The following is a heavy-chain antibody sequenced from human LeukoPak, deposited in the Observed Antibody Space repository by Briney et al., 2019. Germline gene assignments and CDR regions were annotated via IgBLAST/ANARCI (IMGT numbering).Heavy chain of an antibody. D-gene: IGHD2-8*02. CDR2: ISGRGDTT. V-gene: IGHV3-64*02. CDR3: ARELVVAHGVRALDI. Sequence: GGSLRLSCAASGFTFSSFAMHWVRQAPGKGLEYVSAISGRGDTTYYVDSVKGRFTISRDNSKNTMYLQMGSLGAEDMAVYYCARELVVAHGVRALDIWGQGAMVTVSS. CDR1: GFTFSSFA. J-gene: IGHJ3*02.